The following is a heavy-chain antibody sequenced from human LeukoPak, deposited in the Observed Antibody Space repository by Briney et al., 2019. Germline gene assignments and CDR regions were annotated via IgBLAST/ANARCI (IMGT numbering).Heavy chain of an antibody. V-gene: IGHV3-20*04. J-gene: IGHJ4*02. CDR3: ARGRSTFDY. CDR1: GFTFDDYG. CDR2: INWNGGSI. D-gene: IGHD2-2*01. Sequence: PGGSPRLSCAVSGFTFDDYGMSWVRQAPGKGLEWVSGINWNGGSIGYADSVKGRFTISRDNVKNSLYLQMNSLRAEDTALYYCARGRSTFDYWGQGTLVTVSS.